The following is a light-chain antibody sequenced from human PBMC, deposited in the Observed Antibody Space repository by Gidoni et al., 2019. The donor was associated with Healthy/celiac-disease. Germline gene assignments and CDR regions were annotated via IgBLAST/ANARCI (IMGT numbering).Light chain of an antibody. CDR3: QQRYSTPWT. CDR2: AAS. CDR1: QSISSY. Sequence: DIELTQSPSSLSASVGDRVTITCRASQSISSYLNWYQQKPGKAPTLLLYAASSWQSGVLSRFSSSSSATAFTLPISSLQPQDFSPYYYQQRYSTPWTFGRGTKVEIK. V-gene: IGKV1-39*01. J-gene: IGKJ1*01.